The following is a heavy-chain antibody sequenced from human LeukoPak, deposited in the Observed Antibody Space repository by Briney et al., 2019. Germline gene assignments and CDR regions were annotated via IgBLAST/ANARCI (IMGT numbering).Heavy chain of an antibody. D-gene: IGHD2-2*01. Sequence: SETLSLTCTFSGGSISSGDYYWSWIRQPPGKGLEWIGYIYYSGSTYYNPSLKSRVTISVDTSKNQFSLKLSSVTAADTAVYYCARGLEDIVVVPAGYGMDVWGQGTTVTVSS. J-gene: IGHJ6*02. CDR2: IYYSGST. CDR1: GGSISSGDYY. V-gene: IGHV4-30-4*01. CDR3: ARGLEDIVVVPAGYGMDV.